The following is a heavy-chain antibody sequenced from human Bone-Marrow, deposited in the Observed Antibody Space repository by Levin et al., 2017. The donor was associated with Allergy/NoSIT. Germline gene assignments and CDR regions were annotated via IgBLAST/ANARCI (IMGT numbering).Heavy chain of an antibody. CDR1: GDSISSYY. J-gene: IGHJ6*02. D-gene: IGHD2-15*01. V-gene: IGHV4-59*08. CDR2: VYNSGST. CDR3: ARRFCSGGTCYSGSHGMDV. Sequence: SETLSLTCTVSGDSISSYYWSWIRQPPGKGLEWIGYVYNSGSTNYNPSLKSRVTISVDTSKNQFSLKLSSVTAADTAVYYCARRFCSGGTCYSGSHGMDVWAKGPRSPSP.